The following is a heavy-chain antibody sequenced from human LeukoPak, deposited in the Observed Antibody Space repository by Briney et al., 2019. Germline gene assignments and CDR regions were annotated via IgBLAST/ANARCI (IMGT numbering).Heavy chain of an antibody. Sequence: PSETLSLTCTVSGGSISSYYWSWIRQPPGKGLEWIGYTYYSGSTNYNPSLKSRVTISVDTSKNQFSLKLSSVTAADTAVYYCASQYSSSWYPFDYWGQGTLVTVSS. CDR1: GGSISSYY. V-gene: IGHV4-59*08. J-gene: IGHJ4*02. CDR3: ASQYSSSWYPFDY. CDR2: TYYSGST. D-gene: IGHD6-13*01.